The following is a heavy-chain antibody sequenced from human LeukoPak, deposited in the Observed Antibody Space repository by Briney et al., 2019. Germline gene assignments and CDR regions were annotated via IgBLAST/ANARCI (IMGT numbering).Heavy chain of an antibody. Sequence: GGSLRHSCAASGFTFRSYWRYWVRQAPGKGLVWVSRISSDGITTNYAGAVKGRFTMSRDNVKNTLFLQMNTLRAEDTAVYYCVRYLGELPSFWGQGALVTVSS. D-gene: IGHD1-26*01. V-gene: IGHV3-74*01. CDR1: GFTFRSYW. J-gene: IGHJ1*01. CDR3: VRYLGELPSF. CDR2: ISSDGITT.